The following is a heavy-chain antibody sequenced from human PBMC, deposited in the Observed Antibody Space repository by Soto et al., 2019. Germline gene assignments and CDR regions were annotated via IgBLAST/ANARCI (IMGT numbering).Heavy chain of an antibody. CDR3: AKDSNFDWLQLLDY. Sequence: DVQLVESGGGLVQPGRSLRLSCAASGFTFDDYAMHWVRQAPGKGLEWVSGISWNSGSIGYADSVKGRFTISRDNAKNSLYLQMNSLRAEDTALYYCAKDSNFDWLQLLDYWGQGTLVTVSS. D-gene: IGHD3-9*01. CDR2: ISWNSGSI. V-gene: IGHV3-9*01. J-gene: IGHJ4*02. CDR1: GFTFDDYA.